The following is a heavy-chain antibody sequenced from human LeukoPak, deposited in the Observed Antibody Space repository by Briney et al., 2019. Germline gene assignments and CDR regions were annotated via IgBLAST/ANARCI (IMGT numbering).Heavy chain of an antibody. CDR2: ISYSGST. J-gene: IGHJ5*02. Sequence: SQTLSLTCSVSGSSVSSDDYYWGWIRHPPGQGLEGIAYISYSGSTYYNPSLKSRITISIDMSKNQFSLKLSSVTAADTAVYYCVRYYFHSSGFSHWFDPWGQGTLVTVSS. V-gene: IGHV4-30-4*01. D-gene: IGHD3-22*01. CDR1: GSSVSSDDYY. CDR3: VRYYFHSSGFSHWFDP.